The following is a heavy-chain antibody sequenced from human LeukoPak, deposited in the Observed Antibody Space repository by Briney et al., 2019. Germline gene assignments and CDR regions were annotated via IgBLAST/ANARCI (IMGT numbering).Heavy chain of an antibody. D-gene: IGHD2-15*01. V-gene: IGHV4-34*01. Sequence: PSETLSLTCAVYGGSFSGYYWSWIRQPPGKGREWIGEINHSGSTNYNPSLKSRVTISVDTSKNQFSLKLSSVTAADTAVYYCARRVVVAAKAGSRWFDPWGQGTLVTVSS. CDR1: GGSFSGYY. J-gene: IGHJ5*02. CDR2: INHSGST. CDR3: ARRVVVAAKAGSRWFDP.